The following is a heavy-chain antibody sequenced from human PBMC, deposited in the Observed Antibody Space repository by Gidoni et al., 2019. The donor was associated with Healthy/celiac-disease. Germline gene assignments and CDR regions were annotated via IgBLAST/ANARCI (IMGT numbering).Heavy chain of an antibody. D-gene: IGHD3-10*01. V-gene: IGHV3-21*01. Sequence: EVQLVESGGGLVKPGGSLRLSCAASGFTFSSYSMNWVRQAPGKGLEWVSSISSSSSYIYYADSVKGRFTISRDNAKNSLYLQMNSLRAEDTAVYYCARLTMAYGVDYWGQGTLVTVSS. CDR3: ARLTMAYGVDY. CDR2: ISSSSSYI. CDR1: GFTFSSYS. J-gene: IGHJ4*02.